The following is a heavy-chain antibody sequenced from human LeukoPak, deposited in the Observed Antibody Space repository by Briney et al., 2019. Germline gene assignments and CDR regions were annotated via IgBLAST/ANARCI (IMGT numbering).Heavy chain of an antibody. CDR3: ARGVYGDYGY. Sequence: PSETLSLTCTVSRGSISSGDYYWSWIRQPPGKGLEWIGYIYYSGSTYYNPSLKSRVTISEDTSKTQFSLKLSSVTAADTAVYYCARGVYGDYGYWGQGTLVTVSS. V-gene: IGHV4-30-4*08. CDR2: IYYSGST. CDR1: RGSISSGDYY. D-gene: IGHD4-17*01. J-gene: IGHJ4*02.